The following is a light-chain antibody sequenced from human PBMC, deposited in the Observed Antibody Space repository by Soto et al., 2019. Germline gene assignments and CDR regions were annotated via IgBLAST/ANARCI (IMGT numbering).Light chain of an antibody. J-gene: IGKJ4*01. V-gene: IGKV1-39*01. Sequence: DIQMTQSPSSLSASVGDRVTITCRASQSISSYLNWYQQKPGKAPKLLIYAASSLQSGVPSRFSGSGSGTDSPLTISSLQPEDFATYYCQQANTVPLTFGGGTKVDIK. CDR1: QSISSY. CDR2: AAS. CDR3: QQANTVPLT.